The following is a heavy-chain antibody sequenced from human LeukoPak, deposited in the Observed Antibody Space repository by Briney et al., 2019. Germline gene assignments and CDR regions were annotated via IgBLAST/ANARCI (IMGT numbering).Heavy chain of an antibody. Sequence: GGSLRLSCAASGFTFSSYSMNWVRQAPGKRLEWVSSISSSGSSIFYADSVKGRFTISRDNAKDSLYLQMNSLRAEDTAVYYCARRYCTSTSCYAFDIWGQGTMVTVSS. CDR1: GFTFSSYS. D-gene: IGHD2-2*01. J-gene: IGHJ3*02. V-gene: IGHV3-21*01. CDR2: ISSSGSSI. CDR3: ARRYCTSTSCYAFDI.